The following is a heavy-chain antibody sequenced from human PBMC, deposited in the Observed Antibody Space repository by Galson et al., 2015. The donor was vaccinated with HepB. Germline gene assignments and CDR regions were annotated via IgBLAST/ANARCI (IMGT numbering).Heavy chain of an antibody. CDR3: AKVSLGYSSSHYYYYYYMDV. J-gene: IGHJ6*03. V-gene: IGHV1-18*01. Sequence: SVKVSCKASGYTFTSHGISWVRQAPGQGLEWVGWISSYRGNTKYSQKFQGRVTITRDTSASTAYMELSSLRSEDTAVYYCAKVSLGYSSSHYYYYYYMDVWGKGTTVTVSS. CDR2: ISSYRGNT. D-gene: IGHD6-13*01. CDR1: GYTFTSHG.